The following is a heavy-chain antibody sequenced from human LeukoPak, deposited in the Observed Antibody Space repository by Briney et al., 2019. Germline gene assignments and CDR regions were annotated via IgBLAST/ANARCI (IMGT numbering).Heavy chain of an antibody. CDR2: INPNSGGT. D-gene: IGHD2-15*01. V-gene: IGHV1-2*02. Sequence: ASVKVSCKXSGYTFTGYYMHWVRQAPGQGLEWMGWINPNSGGTNYSQKFQGRVTMTRDTSISTAYMELSRLRSDDTAVYYCARWGCSGGSCYLNYWGQGTLVTVSS. CDR1: GYTFTGYY. CDR3: ARWGCSGGSCYLNY. J-gene: IGHJ4*02.